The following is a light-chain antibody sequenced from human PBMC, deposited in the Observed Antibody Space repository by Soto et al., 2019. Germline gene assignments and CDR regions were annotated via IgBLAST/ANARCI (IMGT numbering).Light chain of an antibody. J-gene: IGKJ2*01. CDR3: QQSYSTPYT. CDR2: GAS. Sequence: DIQMTQSPSSLSASVGDRVIITCRASQSISNYLNWFQQKPGKAPKLLIFGASRLQSGVPSRFSGSVSGTDFTLTITSLQPEDFATYSCQQSYSTPYTFGQWTTVEI. CDR1: QSISNY. V-gene: IGKV1-39*01.